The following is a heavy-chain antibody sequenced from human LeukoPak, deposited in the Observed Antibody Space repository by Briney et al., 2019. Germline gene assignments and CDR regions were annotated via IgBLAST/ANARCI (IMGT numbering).Heavy chain of an antibody. CDR1: GYTFTGYY. D-gene: IGHD3-10*01. Sequence: ASVKVSCKASGYTFTGYYMHWVRQAPGQGLEWMGWVNPRNGGTHSAQKFQGRLSMTGDTSTTTAYMELSGLTSDDTAVYYCATGAQYGLWGVPYFYYMHVWGKGTTVTVSS. CDR3: ATGAQYGLWGVPYFYYMHV. J-gene: IGHJ6*03. V-gene: IGHV1-2*02. CDR2: VNPRNGGT.